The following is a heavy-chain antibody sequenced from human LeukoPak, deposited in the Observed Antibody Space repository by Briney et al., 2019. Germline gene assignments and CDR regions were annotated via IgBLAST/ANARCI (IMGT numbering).Heavy chain of an antibody. CDR2: IYWDDDK. J-gene: IGHJ4*02. V-gene: IGHV2-5*02. Sequence: SGPTLVNPTQTLTLTCTFSGFSLSTSGAGVGWIRQPPGKALEWLALIYWDDDKRYSPSLKSRLTITKDTSKNQVVLTMTNMDPVDTATYYCAHYGSGSYYLPPYFDYWGQGTLVTVSS. D-gene: IGHD3-10*01. CDR1: GFSLSTSGAG. CDR3: AHYGSGSYYLPPYFDY.